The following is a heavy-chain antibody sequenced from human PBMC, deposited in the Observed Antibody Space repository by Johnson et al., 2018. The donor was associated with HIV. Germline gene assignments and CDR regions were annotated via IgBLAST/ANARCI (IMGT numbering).Heavy chain of an antibody. CDR1: GFPFSNFA. J-gene: IGHJ3*02. CDR2: ISYDGSNK. D-gene: IGHD3-10*01. CDR3: ARVQLNLGNLLWFGELNTPRAFDI. Sequence: QVQLVESGGGVVQPGRTLRLSCAASGFPFSNFAMHWVRQAPGKGLEWVAIISYDGSNKYYADSVKGRFPISRDNSKNTLYLQMKSLRAEDTAVYYCARVQLNLGNLLWFGELNTPRAFDIWGQGTMVTVSS. V-gene: IGHV3-30-3*01.